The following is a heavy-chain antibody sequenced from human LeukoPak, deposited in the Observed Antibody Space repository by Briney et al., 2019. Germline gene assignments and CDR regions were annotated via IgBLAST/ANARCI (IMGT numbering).Heavy chain of an antibody. CDR1: GGSISSSSYY. CDR3: ARHLLRYYDSSGRDAFDI. J-gene: IGHJ3*02. D-gene: IGHD3-22*01. V-gene: IGHV4-39*01. CDR2: MYYSGSGST. Sequence: PSETLSLTCTVSGGSISSSSYYWGWIRQPPGKGLEWIGSMYYSGSGSTYYNPSLKSRVTISVDTSKNQFSLKLSSVTAADTAVYYCARHLLRYYDSSGRDAFDIWGQGTMVSVSS.